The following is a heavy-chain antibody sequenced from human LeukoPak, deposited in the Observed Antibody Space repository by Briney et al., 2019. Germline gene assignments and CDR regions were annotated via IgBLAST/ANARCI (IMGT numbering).Heavy chain of an antibody. CDR3: TRNVITQVRAVFVSHYYYMDV. CDR1: GFRYVDYA. V-gene: IGHV3-49*04. CDR2: IRSKTYGGTT. D-gene: IGHD3-10*01. Sequence: GGSLRLSCSASGFRYVDYAMSWVRQAPGKGLEWVSFIRSKTYGGTTEYAASVKGRFTVSRDDSKSIAYLQMNSLKAEDTAVYFSTRNVITQVRAVFVSHYYYMDVWGNGTTVTVSS. J-gene: IGHJ6*03.